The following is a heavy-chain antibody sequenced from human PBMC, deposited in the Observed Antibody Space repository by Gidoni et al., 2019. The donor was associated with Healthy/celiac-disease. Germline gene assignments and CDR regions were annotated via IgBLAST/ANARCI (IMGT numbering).Heavy chain of an antibody. J-gene: IGHJ4*02. D-gene: IGHD6-19*01. CDR2: ISYDGSNK. V-gene: IGHV3-30*18. CDR3: AKGGGSGWDREIDY. Sequence: QVQLVESGGGVVQPGRSLRLSCAASGFTFSSYGMHWVRQAPGKGLEWVAVISYDGSNKYYADSVKGRFTISRDNSKNTLYLQMNSLRAEDTAVYYCAKGGGSGWDREIDYWGQGTLVTVSS. CDR1: GFTFSSYG.